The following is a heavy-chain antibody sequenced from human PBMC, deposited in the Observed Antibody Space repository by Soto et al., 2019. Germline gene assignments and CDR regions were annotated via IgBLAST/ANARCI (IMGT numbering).Heavy chain of an antibody. CDR1: GYTFTSYA. D-gene: IGHD6-19*01. J-gene: IGHJ2*01. Sequence: ASVKVSCKASGYTFTSYAMHWVRQAPGQRLEWMGWINAGNGNTKYSQKFQGRVTITRDTSASTAYMELSSLRSEDTAVYYCARDCIAVTPGCWYFVLWGRGTLVTVSS. CDR2: INAGNGNT. CDR3: ARDCIAVTPGCWYFVL. V-gene: IGHV1-3*01.